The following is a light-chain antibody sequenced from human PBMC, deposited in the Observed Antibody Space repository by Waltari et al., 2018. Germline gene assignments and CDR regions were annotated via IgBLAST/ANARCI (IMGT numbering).Light chain of an antibody. CDR2: AAS. V-gene: IGKV3-15*01. Sequence: IVMTQSPATLSVSPGERATVSCRASHSVGSRLAWYQQKPGQSPRLLIYAASTRATGPPARFSGSGSGTHFTLTISSLQSEDFAGYYCQQYNNWWTFGQGTKVEIK. J-gene: IGKJ1*01. CDR1: HSVGSR. CDR3: QQYNNWWT.